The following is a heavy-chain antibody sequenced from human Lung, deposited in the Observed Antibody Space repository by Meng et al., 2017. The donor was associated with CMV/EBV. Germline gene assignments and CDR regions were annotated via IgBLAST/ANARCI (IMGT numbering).Heavy chain of an antibody. CDR2: INSKIGDA. CDR1: GYTFTGYY. J-gene: IGHJ3*02. CDR3: ARKFFRASDAFDI. V-gene: IGHV1-2*02. Sequence: ASVKVSCKASGYTFTGYYLHWVRQAPGQGLEWMGWINSKIGDANYTQKFQGRVTVTRDKSISTAYMELKRLTYDDTAVYFCARKFFRASDAFDIWGQGTMVTVSS.